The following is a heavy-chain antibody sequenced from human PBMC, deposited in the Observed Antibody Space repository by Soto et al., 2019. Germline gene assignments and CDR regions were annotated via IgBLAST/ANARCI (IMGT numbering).Heavy chain of an antibody. D-gene: IGHD3-10*01. CDR3: AGGRPLRWVGEGDY. CDR1: GYTFTSYD. CDR2: MNPNSGNT. J-gene: IGHJ4*02. Sequence: QVQLVQSGAEVKKPGASVKVSCKASGYTFTSYDINWVRQATGQGLEWMGWMNPNSGNTGYAQKLQGRVTMTRHTSISTAYNEAGSLKSQDTAGYYGAGGRPLRWVGEGDYWGPGTLVNVSS. V-gene: IGHV1-8*01.